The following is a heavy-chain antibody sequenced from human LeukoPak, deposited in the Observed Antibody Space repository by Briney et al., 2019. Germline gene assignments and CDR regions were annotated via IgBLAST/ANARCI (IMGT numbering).Heavy chain of an antibody. D-gene: IGHD3-3*01. CDR1: GFTFTSYS. V-gene: IGHV3-21*01. CDR2: ISSSTYYI. CDR3: ASEAPLWRSGTPREAFDI. Sequence: GGSLRLSCAASGFTFTSYSMNWVRQAPGKGLEWVSSISSSTYYIYYGDSVKGRFTVSRGNAKKSVFLQMNSLRADDTAVYYCASEAPLWRSGTPREAFDIWGQGTMVIVSS. J-gene: IGHJ3*02.